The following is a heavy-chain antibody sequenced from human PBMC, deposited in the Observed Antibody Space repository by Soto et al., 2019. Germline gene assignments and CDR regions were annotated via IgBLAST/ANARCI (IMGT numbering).Heavy chain of an antibody. CDR3: ARDIGYCSGGRCLNWFDP. V-gene: IGHV4-59*01. Sequence: SETLSLTCTVSGGSISSYYWSWIRQPPGKGLEWIGHIFYSGSTKYNPSLKSRVTISVDKSKNQFSLKLRSVTAADTAIYYCARDIGYCSGGRCLNWFDPWGQGTLVTVSS. CDR2: IFYSGST. J-gene: IGHJ5*02. D-gene: IGHD2-15*01. CDR1: GGSISSYY.